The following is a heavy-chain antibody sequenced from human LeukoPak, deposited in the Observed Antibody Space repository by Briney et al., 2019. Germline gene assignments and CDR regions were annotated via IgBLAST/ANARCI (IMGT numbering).Heavy chain of an antibody. D-gene: IGHD6-19*01. CDR1: SDSLGRGGYY. V-gene: IGHV4-61*02. CDR2: IDASGST. CDR3: ARQSRKGRNSSGPARVYYFDY. J-gene: IGHJ4*02. Sequence: SETLSLTCTVSSDSLGRGGYYWSLIPQPPGKKLEWIWRIDASGSTNYNPSLESRVTISIDTSKNQFSLRLSSVTAADTAVYYCARQSRKGRNSSGPARVYYFDYWGQGTLVTVSS.